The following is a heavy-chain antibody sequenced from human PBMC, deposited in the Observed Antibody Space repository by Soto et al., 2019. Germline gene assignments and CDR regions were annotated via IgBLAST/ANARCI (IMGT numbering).Heavy chain of an antibody. CDR1: GGPISSYY. CDR2: IYYSGST. CDR3: ARNHDS. J-gene: IGHJ4*02. Sequence: SETLSLTCTVSGGPISSYYWSWIRQPPGKGLEWIGYIYYSGSTNYNPSLKSRVTISVDTSKNQFSLKLSSVTAADTAVYYCARNHDSWGQGTLVTVSS. V-gene: IGHV4-59*08.